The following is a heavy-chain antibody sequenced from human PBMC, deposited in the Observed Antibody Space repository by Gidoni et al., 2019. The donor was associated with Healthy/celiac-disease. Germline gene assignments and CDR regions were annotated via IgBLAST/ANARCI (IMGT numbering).Heavy chain of an antibody. V-gene: IGHV4-39*01. CDR3: ARHMYYYDSSGYLPDY. CDR2: IYYSGST. D-gene: IGHD3-22*01. Sequence: QLQLQESGPGLVKPSETLSLTCTVSGGSISSSRYYWGWIRQPPGKGLEWIGSIYYSGSTYYNPSLKSRVTISVDTSKNQFSLKLSSVTAADTAVYYCARHMYYYDSSGYLPDYWGQGTLVTVSS. J-gene: IGHJ4*02. CDR1: GGSISSSRYY.